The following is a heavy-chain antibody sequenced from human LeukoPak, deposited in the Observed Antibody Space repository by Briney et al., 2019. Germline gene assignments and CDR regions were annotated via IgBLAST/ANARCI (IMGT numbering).Heavy chain of an antibody. CDR3: ARGAYYYED. Sequence: GGSLRLSCAASGFTFSSYWMNWARQAPGKGLEWVASINHNGNVNYYVDSVKGRFTISRDNAKNSLYLQMSNLRAEDTAVYYCARGAYYYEDWGQGTLVTVSS. CDR2: INHNGNVN. D-gene: IGHD3-22*01. J-gene: IGHJ4*02. V-gene: IGHV3-7*03. CDR1: GFTFSSYW.